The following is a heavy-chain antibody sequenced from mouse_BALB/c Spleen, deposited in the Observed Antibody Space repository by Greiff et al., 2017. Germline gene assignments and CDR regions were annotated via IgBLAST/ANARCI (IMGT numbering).Heavy chain of an antibody. CDR2: ISSGGST. Sequence: DVMLVESGGGLVKPGGSLKLSCAASGFTFSSYAMSWVRQTPEKRLEWVASISSGGSTYYPDSVKGRFTISRDNARNILYLQMSSLRSEDTAMYYCARGPGPFDYWGQGTTLTVSS. CDR1: GFTFSSYA. D-gene: IGHD3-3*01. V-gene: IGHV5-6-5*01. CDR3: ARGPGPFDY. J-gene: IGHJ2*01.